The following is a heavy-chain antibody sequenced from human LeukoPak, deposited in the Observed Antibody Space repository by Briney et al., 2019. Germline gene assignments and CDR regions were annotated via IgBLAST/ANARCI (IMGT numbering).Heavy chain of an antibody. V-gene: IGHV3-13*01. D-gene: IGHD5-18*01. J-gene: IGHJ4*02. CDR2: IGTAGDT. CDR3: ARGYVDTAGEDYFDY. CDR1: GFTFSSYD. Sequence: GGSLRLSCAASGFTFSSYDMHWVRQATGKGLEWVSAIGTAGDTYYPGSVKGRFTISRENAKNSLYFQMNSLRAGDTAVYYCARGYVDTAGEDYFDYWGQGTLVTVSS.